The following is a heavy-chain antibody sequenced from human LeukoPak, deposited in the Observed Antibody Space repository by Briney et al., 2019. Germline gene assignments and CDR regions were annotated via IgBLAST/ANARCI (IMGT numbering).Heavy chain of an antibody. CDR3: ARFPMVAVAYRYYYMDV. D-gene: IGHD3-22*01. Sequence: SETLSLTCTVSGGSISSYYWSWIRQPAGKGLEWIGRIDTSGSIIYNPSLKSRVTISVDKSKNQLSLKVSSVTAADTAVYYCARFPMVAVAYRYYYMDVWGKGTTVTVSS. V-gene: IGHV4-4*07. CDR1: GGSISSYY. J-gene: IGHJ6*03. CDR2: IDTSGSI.